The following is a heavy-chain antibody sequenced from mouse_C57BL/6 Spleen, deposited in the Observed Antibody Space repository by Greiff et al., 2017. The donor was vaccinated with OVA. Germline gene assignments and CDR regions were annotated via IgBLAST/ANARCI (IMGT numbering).Heavy chain of an antibody. CDR3: AVVATDCDY. J-gene: IGHJ2*01. D-gene: IGHD1-1*01. CDR2: IDPNSGGT. Sequence: QVHVKQPGAELVKPGASVKLSCKASGYTFTGYWMHWVKQRPGRGLEWIGRIDPNSGGTKYNEKFKSKATLTVDKPSSTAYMQLSSLTSEDSAVYDYAVVATDCDYWGQGTTLTVSA. V-gene: IGHV1-72*01. CDR1: GYTFTGYW.